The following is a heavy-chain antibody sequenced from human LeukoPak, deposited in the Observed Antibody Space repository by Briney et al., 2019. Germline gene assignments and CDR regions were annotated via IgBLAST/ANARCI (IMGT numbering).Heavy chain of an antibody. CDR2: IYPGDSDT. V-gene: IGHV5-51*01. CDR3: ARQSDTAMVNTYYYYYMDV. CDR1: GYSLTSYW. Sequence: GESLKISCKGSGYSLTSYWIGWVRQMPGKGLEWMGIIYPGDSDTRYSPSFQGQVTISADKSISTAYLQWSSLKASDTAMYYCARQSDTAMVNTYYYYYMDVWGKGTTVTVSS. D-gene: IGHD5-18*01. J-gene: IGHJ6*03.